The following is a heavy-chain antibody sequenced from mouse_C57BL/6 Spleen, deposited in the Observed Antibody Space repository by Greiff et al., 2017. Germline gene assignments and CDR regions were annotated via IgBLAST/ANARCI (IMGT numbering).Heavy chain of an antibody. D-gene: IGHD2-5*01. V-gene: IGHV1-69*01. Sequence: QVQLQQPGAELVMPGASVKLSCKASGYTFTSYWMHWVKQRPGQGLEWIGEIDPSDSYTNYNQKFKGKSTLTVDKSSSTAYMQLSSLTSEDSAVYYCARSGYSNLFDYWGQGTTLTVSS. J-gene: IGHJ2*01. CDR2: IDPSDSYT. CDR1: GYTFTSYW. CDR3: ARSGYSNLFDY.